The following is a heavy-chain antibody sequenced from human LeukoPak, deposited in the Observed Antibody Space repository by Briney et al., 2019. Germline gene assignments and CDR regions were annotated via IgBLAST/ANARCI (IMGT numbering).Heavy chain of an antibody. J-gene: IGHJ6*03. CDR2: IKQDGSEK. D-gene: IGHD1-26*01. Sequence: GGSLRLSCAASGFTFSSYSMNWVRQAPGKGLEWVANIKQDGSEKYYVDSVKGRFTISRDNAKNSLYLQMNSLRAEDTAVYYCARGIVGATLGYYYYYMDVWGKGTTVTVSS. CDR3: ARGIVGATLGYYYYYMDV. CDR1: GFTFSSYS. V-gene: IGHV3-7*01.